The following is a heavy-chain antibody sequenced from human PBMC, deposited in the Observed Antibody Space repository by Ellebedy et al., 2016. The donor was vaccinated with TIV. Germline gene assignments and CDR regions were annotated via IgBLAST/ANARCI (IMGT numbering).Heavy chain of an antibody. V-gene: IGHV3-30-3*01. Sequence: GESLKISCVASGFILNGFVIHWVRQAPGKGLEWVAAVSVDGNSKHYADSVRGRLSISRDKDKDTVYLEMNSLKDDDTARYFCATEGYTSGRAGIFDMWGQGTMVIVS. J-gene: IGHJ3*02. D-gene: IGHD2-15*01. CDR2: VSVDGNSK. CDR1: GFILNGFV. CDR3: ATEGYTSGRAGIFDM.